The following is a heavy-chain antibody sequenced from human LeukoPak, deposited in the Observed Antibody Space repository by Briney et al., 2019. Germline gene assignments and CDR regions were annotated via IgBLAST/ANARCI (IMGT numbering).Heavy chain of an antibody. CDR3: ATADIVVVPAAIGGHYGMDV. D-gene: IGHD2-2*02. J-gene: IGHJ6*04. Sequence: SVKVSCKASGGTFSSYAISWVRQAPGQGLEWMGGIIPIFGTANYAQKFQGRVTITADESTSTAYMELSSLRSEDTAVYYCATADIVVVPAAIGGHYGMDVWGKGTTATVSS. CDR2: IIPIFGTA. CDR1: GGTFSSYA. V-gene: IGHV1-69*01.